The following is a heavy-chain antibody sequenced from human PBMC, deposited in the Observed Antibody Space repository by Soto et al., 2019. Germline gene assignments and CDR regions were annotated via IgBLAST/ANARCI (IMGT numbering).Heavy chain of an antibody. Sequence: QVQLVQSGAEVKKPGASVKVSCKASGYTFTSYDINWVRQATGQGLEWMGWMNPNSGNAGYAQRFQGRVTMTRNTSITTAYLELSSLRSEDTAVYYCARERETRGCDPWGQGTLVTVSS. J-gene: IGHJ5*02. CDR1: GYTFTSYD. D-gene: IGHD1-26*01. CDR2: MNPNSGNA. CDR3: ARERETRGCDP. V-gene: IGHV1-8*01.